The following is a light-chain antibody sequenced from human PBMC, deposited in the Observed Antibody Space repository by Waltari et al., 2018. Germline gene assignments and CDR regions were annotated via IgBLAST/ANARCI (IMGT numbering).Light chain of an antibody. CDR1: QSVSSSF. J-gene: IGKJ2*01. Sequence: EIVLTQSPGTLSLSPGDRATLSCRATQSVSSSFFDWYQQKPGQAPRLLIYSTSNRATGIPDRFSGSGSGTDFTLTISRLEPEDFAVYYCQQYNNSPYTFGQGTKLEIK. V-gene: IGKV3-20*01. CDR2: STS. CDR3: QQYNNSPYT.